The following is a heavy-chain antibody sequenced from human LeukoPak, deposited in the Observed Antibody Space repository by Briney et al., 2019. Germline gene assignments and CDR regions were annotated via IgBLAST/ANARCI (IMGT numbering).Heavy chain of an antibody. D-gene: IGHD6-13*01. CDR2: ISGSGANT. CDR1: GFTFSTYS. CDR3: AKYPASGGYFDY. Sequence: QRWGSLRLSCAASGFTFSTYSMSWVRLAPGKGLEWVSGISGSGANTYYADSVKGRFTISRDNSKNTLYLQMNSLRAEDTAVFYCAKYPASGGYFDYWGQGTLVTVSS. J-gene: IGHJ4*02. V-gene: IGHV3-23*01.